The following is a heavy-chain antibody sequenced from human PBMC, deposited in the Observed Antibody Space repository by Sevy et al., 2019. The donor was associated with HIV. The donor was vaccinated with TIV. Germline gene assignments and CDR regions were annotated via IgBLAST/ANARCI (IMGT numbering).Heavy chain of an antibody. V-gene: IGHV3-21*01. CDR2: ISGISNYI. CDR1: GFTFSSYS. J-gene: IGHJ3*02. D-gene: IGHD2-2*02. Sequence: GGSLRLSCAASGFTFSSYSMNWVRQAPGKGLEWVSSISGISNYICYADSMKGRFTVSRDNARNSLYLQMNSLRAEDTAVYYCARNNCSITNCYMGDVFDIWGQGTMVTVSS. CDR3: ARNNCSITNCYMGDVFDI.